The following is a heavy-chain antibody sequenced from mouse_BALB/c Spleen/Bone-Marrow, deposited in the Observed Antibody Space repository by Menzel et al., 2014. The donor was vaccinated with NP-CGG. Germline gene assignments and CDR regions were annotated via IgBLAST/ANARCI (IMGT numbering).Heavy chain of an antibody. CDR3: TRSNYGYWYFDV. CDR2: INPSNGGT. V-gene: IGHV1S81*02. J-gene: IGHJ1*01. D-gene: IGHD1-1*01. Sequence: QVQLQQSGAELVKPGASVKLSCKASGYTFNSYYMYWVKQRPGQGLEWIGEINPSNGGTKFNEKFKSKATLTVDKSSSTAYMQLSSLTSEDSAVYYCTRSNYGYWYFDVWGAGTTVTVSS. CDR1: GYTFNSYY.